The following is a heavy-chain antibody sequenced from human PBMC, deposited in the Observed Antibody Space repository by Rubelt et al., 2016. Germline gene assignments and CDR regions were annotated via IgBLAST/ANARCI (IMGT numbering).Heavy chain of an antibody. Sequence: QVQLQESGPGLVKPSETLSLTCTVSGGYISSYYWSWIRQPPGKGLAWIGYIYNSGSTNYNHTLKSRVTISADTYKNKSTLKLSSVTAADTAVYYWSILEGSGYYYYYFDYWGQGTLVTVSS. D-gene: IGHD3-22*01. J-gene: IGHJ4*02. CDR3: SILEGSGYYYYYFDY. CDR1: GGYISSYY. CDR2: IYNSGST. V-gene: IGHV4-59*01.